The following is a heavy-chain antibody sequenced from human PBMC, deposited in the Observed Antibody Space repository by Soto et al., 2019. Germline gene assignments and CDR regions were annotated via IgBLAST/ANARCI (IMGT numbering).Heavy chain of an antibody. D-gene: IGHD5-12*01. CDR2: ISYDGSNK. Sequence: QVQLVESGGGVVQPGRSLRLSCAASGFTFSSYGMHWVRQAPGKGLEWVAVISYDGSNKYYADSVKGRFTISRDNSKNTLYQQMNSLRDEDAAVYYCATEAEERATMQDYWGQGTLVTVSS. CDR3: ATEAEERATMQDY. V-gene: IGHV3-30*03. J-gene: IGHJ4*02. CDR1: GFTFSSYG.